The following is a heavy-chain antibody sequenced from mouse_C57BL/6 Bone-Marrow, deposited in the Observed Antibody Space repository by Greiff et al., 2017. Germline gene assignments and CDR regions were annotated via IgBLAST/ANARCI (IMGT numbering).Heavy chain of an antibody. Sequence: EVMLVEPGGGLVKPGGSLKLSCAASGFTFSSYSMSWVRQTPEKRLEWVATISDGGSYTYYPDNVKGRFTISRDNAKNNRYLQMSHLKSEDTAMYYCARGITTVVEGWFAYWGQGTLVTVSA. CDR3: ARGITTVVEGWFAY. CDR2: ISDGGSYT. V-gene: IGHV5-4*03. CDR1: GFTFSSYS. D-gene: IGHD1-1*01. J-gene: IGHJ3*01.